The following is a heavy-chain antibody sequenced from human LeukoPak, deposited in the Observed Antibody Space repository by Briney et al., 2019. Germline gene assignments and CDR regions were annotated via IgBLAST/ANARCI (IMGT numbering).Heavy chain of an antibody. CDR1: GGSIRSTTYY. CDR3: ASARRKLLWFGELLDAFDI. V-gene: IGHV4-39*07. D-gene: IGHD3-10*01. J-gene: IGHJ3*02. Sequence: SETLSLTCSVSGGSIRSTTYYWGWIRQPPGKGLEWIGSIYYSGNTYYSPSLMSRVTISVDTSKNQFSLNLSSVTAADTAVYYCASARRKLLWFGELLDAFDIWGQGTMVTVSS. CDR2: IYYSGNT.